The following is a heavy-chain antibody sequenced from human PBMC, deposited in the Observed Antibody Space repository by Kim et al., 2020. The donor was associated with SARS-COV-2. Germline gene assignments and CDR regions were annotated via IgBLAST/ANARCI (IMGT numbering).Heavy chain of an antibody. D-gene: IGHD6-13*01. V-gene: IGHV3-30*01. CDR3: AREWAAAARGHYYGMDV. J-gene: IGHJ6*02. Sequence: VKGRFTISRDNSKNTLYLQMNSLRAEDAAVYYCAREWAAAARGHYYGMDVWGQGTTVTVSS.